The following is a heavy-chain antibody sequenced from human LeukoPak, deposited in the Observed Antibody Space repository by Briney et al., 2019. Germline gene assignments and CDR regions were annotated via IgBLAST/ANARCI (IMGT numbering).Heavy chain of an antibody. V-gene: IGHV3-21*01. J-gene: IGHJ4*02. CDR3: ARDWSLNYYDSSGYYRFDY. Sequence: GGSLRLSCAASEFTFSTFSMNWVRQAPGKGLEWVSAVSSDGTNTYYTDSVKGRFTISRDNAKNSLYLQMNSLRAEDTAVYYCARDWSLNYYDSSGYYRFDYWGQGTLVTVSS. CDR2: VSSDGTNT. D-gene: IGHD3-22*01. CDR1: EFTFSTFS.